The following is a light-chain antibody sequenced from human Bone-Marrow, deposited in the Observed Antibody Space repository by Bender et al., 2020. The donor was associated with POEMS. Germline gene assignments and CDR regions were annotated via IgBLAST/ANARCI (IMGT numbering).Light chain of an antibody. CDR2: TNN. CDR3: SSAAGGNKFV. J-gene: IGLJ2*01. V-gene: IGLV1-44*01. Sequence: QSVLTQPPSASGTPGQRVTISCSGSSSNLGSNTVNWYQQFPGTAPKVLIYTNNQRPSGVPDRFSGSKSGNTASLTVSGLQAEDEADYYCSSAAGGNKFVFGGGTKLTVL. CDR1: SSNLGSNT.